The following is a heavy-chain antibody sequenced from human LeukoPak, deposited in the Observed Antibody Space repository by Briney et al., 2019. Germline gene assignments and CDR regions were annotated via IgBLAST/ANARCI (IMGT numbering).Heavy chain of an antibody. CDR1: GFTFSSYG. Sequence: HPGGSLRLSCAASGFTFSSYGMHWVRQAPGKGLEWVAFIQYDGANKYYADSVKGRFTISRDNSKNTLYLQVNSLRAEDTAVYYCAKKGGDFGVGNWFDPWGQGTLVTVSS. J-gene: IGHJ5*02. CDR3: AKKGGDFGVGNWFDP. CDR2: IQYDGANK. D-gene: IGHD3-3*01. V-gene: IGHV3-30*02.